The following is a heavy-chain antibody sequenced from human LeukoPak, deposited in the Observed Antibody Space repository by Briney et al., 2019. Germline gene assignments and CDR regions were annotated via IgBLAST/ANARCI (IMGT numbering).Heavy chain of an antibody. Sequence: PSETLSLTCTVSGGSITSYYWSWIRQPPGKGLEWIGYLFHSGTRRYNPSLKSRVTISADTTKNQIFLTLNSTTAADTAVYYCARDRLAAAHFDYWGQGTLVTVSS. J-gene: IGHJ4*02. CDR3: ARDRLAAAHFDY. CDR2: LFHSGTR. D-gene: IGHD2-15*01. V-gene: IGHV4-59*12. CDR1: GGSITSYY.